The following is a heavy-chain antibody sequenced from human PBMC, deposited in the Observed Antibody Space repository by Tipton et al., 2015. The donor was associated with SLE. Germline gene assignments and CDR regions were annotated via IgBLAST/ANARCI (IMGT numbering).Heavy chain of an antibody. CDR2: INHSGST. V-gene: IGHV4-34*01. Sequence: TLSLTCAVYGGSFSGYYWSWIRQPPVKGLEWIGEINHSGSTNYNPSLKSRVTISVDTSKNQFSLKLSSVTAADTAVYYCARVVAAQYYYYGMDVWGQGTTVTVSS. D-gene: IGHD1-26*01. CDR1: GGSFSGYY. J-gene: IGHJ6*02. CDR3: ARVVAAQYYYYGMDV.